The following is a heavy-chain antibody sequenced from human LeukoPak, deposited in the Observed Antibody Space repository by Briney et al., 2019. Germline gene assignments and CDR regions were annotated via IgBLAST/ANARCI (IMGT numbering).Heavy chain of an antibody. D-gene: IGHD6-19*01. CDR2: ISYSGNT. CDR1: AGSINNYY. J-gene: IGHJ5*02. V-gene: IGHV4-59*01. Sequence: SETLSLTCTVSAGSINNYYGKWVRQPQGKGLEWIASISYSGNTNYSPSLQSRLTMSLDTSKNQFSLRLRSVTAADTVVYYCARAGSSGWYGESWGQGILVTVSS. CDR3: ARAGSSGWYGES.